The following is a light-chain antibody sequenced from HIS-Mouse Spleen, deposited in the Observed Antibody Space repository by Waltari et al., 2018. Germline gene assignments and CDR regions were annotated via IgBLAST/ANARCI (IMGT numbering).Light chain of an antibody. V-gene: IGLV2-14*01. J-gene: IGLJ3*02. CDR1: SSDVGGYNS. CDR3: SSYTSSSTWV. CDR2: DVS. Sequence: QSALTQPASVSGSPGKSITISCPGTSSDVGGYNSVSGYHQHPGQAPKLMIYDVSNRPSGVSNRFSGSKSGNTASLTISGLQAEDEADYYCSSYTSSSTWVFGGGTKLTVL.